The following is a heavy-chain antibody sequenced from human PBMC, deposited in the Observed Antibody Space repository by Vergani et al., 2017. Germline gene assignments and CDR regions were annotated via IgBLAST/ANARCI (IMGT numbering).Heavy chain of an antibody. CDR2: IYHSGST. J-gene: IGHJ5*02. Sequence: QVQLQESGPGLVKPSGTLSLTCAVSGGSISSSNWWSWVRQPPGKGLEWIGEIYHSGSTNYNPSLKSRGSISVEKSKNQFSMKLSSVTAADTAVYYCASIAARHHWFDPWGQGTLVTVSS. D-gene: IGHD6-6*01. CDR1: GGSISSSNW. V-gene: IGHV4-4*02. CDR3: ASIAARHHWFDP.